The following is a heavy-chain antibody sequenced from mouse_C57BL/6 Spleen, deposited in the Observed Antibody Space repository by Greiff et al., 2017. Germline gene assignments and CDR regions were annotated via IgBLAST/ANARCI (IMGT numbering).Heavy chain of an antibody. D-gene: IGHD2-10*02. CDR2: ISYDGSN. CDR1: GYSITSGYY. J-gene: IGHJ2*01. Sequence: EVQLMESGPGLVKPSQSLSLTCSVTGYSITSGYYWYWSRQFPGNKQEWLGYISYDGSNNYNPSLENRISITRDTSKNQIFLKLNSVTTEDTATCYCARDPSTRGLDYWGQGTTLTFSS. V-gene: IGHV3-6*01. CDR3: ARDPSTRGLDY.